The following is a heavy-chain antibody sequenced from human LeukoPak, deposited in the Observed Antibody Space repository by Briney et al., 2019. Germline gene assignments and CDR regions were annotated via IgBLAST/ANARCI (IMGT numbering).Heavy chain of an antibody. J-gene: IGHJ6*02. Sequence: PGGSLRLSCAASGFTFSNSWMSWVRQAPGKGLEWVATIKPDGSAQYYVDSVKGRFTISRDNAKNSLFLQINSLRAEDTAVYYCARDQGYCSSTNRGHYFYGLDVWGQGTTVAVSS. CDR3: ARDQGYCSSTNRGHYFYGLDV. CDR2: IKPDGSAQ. V-gene: IGHV3-7*01. D-gene: IGHD2-2*01. CDR1: GFTFSNSW.